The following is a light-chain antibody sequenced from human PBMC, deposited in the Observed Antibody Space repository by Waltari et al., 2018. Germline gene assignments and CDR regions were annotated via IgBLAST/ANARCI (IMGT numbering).Light chain of an antibody. V-gene: IGKV3-11*01. J-gene: IGKJ4*01. CDR3: QQRINWPLT. CDR2: DAS. Sequence: EIVLTQSPATLSLSPGERATLSCRASQSVRSFLAWYQQKPGQAPRLLIHDASNRATGIPVRFSDSGSGTDFTLTISSLEPEDFAVYYCQQRINWPLTFGGGTKVEIK. CDR1: QSVRSF.